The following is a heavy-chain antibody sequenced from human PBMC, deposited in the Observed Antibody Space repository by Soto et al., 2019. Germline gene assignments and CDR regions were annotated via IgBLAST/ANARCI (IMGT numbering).Heavy chain of an antibody. D-gene: IGHD3-9*01. CDR2: IYYSGST. V-gene: IGHV4-30-4*01. Sequence: SETLSLTCTVSGGSISSGDYYWGWIRQPPGKGLEWIGYIYYSGSTYYNPSLKSRVTISVDTSKNLVSLKLNSVTAADTAVYYCARGKRVLRYFDWLPHPGGMDVWGQGTTVTVSS. J-gene: IGHJ6*02. CDR1: GGSISSGDYY. CDR3: ARGKRVLRYFDWLPHPGGMDV.